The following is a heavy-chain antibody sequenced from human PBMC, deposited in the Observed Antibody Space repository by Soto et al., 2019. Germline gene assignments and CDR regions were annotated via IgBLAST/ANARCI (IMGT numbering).Heavy chain of an antibody. CDR2: ISVYNGNT. CDR3: ARLRGISSPWFEPGRPTPPSYYYGMDV. CDR1: GYTFTSYG. V-gene: IGHV1-18*01. D-gene: IGHD3-3*02. Sequence: QVQLVQSGAEVKKPGASVNVSCKASGYTFTSYGIIWVRQAPGQGLEWMGWISVYNGNTNYAQNLQGRVTMTTDTSKRTAYMELESLRSGDTAVYFCARLRGISSPWFEPGRPTPPSYYYGMDVWGQGTTVTVSS. J-gene: IGHJ6*02.